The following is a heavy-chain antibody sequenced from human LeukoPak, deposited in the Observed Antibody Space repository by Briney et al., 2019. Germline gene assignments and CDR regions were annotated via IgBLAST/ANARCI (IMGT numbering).Heavy chain of an antibody. CDR3: ARGRVVPAARSPYNWFDP. CDR1: GYTFTSYG. J-gene: IGHJ5*02. D-gene: IGHD2-2*01. Sequence: ASVKVSCKASGYTFTSYGISWVRQAPGQGLEWMGWISAYNGNTNYAQKLQGRVTMTTDTSTSTAYMELRSLRSDDTAVYYCARGRVVPAARSPYNWFDPWGQGTLVTVSS. V-gene: IGHV1-18*01. CDR2: ISAYNGNT.